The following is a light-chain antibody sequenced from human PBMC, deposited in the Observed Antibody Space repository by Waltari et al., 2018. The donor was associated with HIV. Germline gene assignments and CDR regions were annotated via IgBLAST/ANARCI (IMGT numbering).Light chain of an antibody. CDR3: SSYTSSSTYV. CDR2: DVS. V-gene: IGLV2-14*03. J-gene: IGLJ1*01. Sequence: QSALTQPASVSGSPGQSITISCPGTSSDDGGYNFVSWYQQHPGKAPKLMIYDVSNRPSGVSNRFSGSKSGNTASLTISGLQAEDEADYYCSSYTSSSTYVFGTGTKVTVL. CDR1: SSDDGGYNF.